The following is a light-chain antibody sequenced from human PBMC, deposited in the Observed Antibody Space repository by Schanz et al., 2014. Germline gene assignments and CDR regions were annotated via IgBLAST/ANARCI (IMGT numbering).Light chain of an antibody. CDR3: QQYYSNPLT. J-gene: IGKJ4*01. Sequence: DIVLTQSPATLPVSPGERATLSCRASQSVGRKLAWYQQKPGQPPRLLIYSASRRATGIPARFSGSGSGTDFTLTISSLQAEDVAVYYCQQYYSNPLTFGGGTKVEIK. V-gene: IGKV3D-15*01. CDR1: QSVGRK. CDR2: SAS.